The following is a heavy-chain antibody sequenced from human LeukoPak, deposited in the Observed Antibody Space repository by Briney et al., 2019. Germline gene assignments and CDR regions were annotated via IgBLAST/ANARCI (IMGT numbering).Heavy chain of an antibody. Sequence: GGSLRLSCAASGFTFSSYAMSWVRQAPGKGLEWVSSISSSSSYIYYADSVKGRFTISRDNAKNSLYLQMNSLRAEGTAVYYCAREVMATISNFDYWGQGTLVTVSS. CDR3: AREVMATISNFDY. D-gene: IGHD5-24*01. CDR2: ISSSSSYI. J-gene: IGHJ4*02. V-gene: IGHV3-21*01. CDR1: GFTFSSYA.